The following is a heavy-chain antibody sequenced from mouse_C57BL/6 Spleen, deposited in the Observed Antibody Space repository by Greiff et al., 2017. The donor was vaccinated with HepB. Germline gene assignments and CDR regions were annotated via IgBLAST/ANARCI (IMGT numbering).Heavy chain of an antibody. D-gene: IGHD4-1*01. CDR1: GFTFSSYA. J-gene: IGHJ4*01. CDR2: ISDGGSYT. Sequence: DVQLQESGGGLVKPGGSLKLSCAASGFTFSSYAMSWVRQTPEKRLEWVATISDGGSYTYYPDNVKGRFTLARDNAKNNRYLQMSDLKSEDTAMYYCARFNWDDDAMDYWGQGTSVTVSS. V-gene: IGHV5-4*01. CDR3: ARFNWDDDAMDY.